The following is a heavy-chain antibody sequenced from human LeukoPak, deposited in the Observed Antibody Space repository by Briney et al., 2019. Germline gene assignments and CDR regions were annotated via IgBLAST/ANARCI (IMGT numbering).Heavy chain of an antibody. J-gene: IGHJ4*02. CDR2: VNPDGNEK. Sequence: GRSLRLSCAASGFIFSSYWMSWVRQAPGKGLEWVAKVNPDGNEKYYVDSVRGRFTISEDNPKNSVYLQMDSLKAEDTAVYYCARGQYQLLWGKGALIIVSP. D-gene: IGHD2-2*01. CDR3: ARGQYQLL. V-gene: IGHV3-7*04. CDR1: GFIFSSYW.